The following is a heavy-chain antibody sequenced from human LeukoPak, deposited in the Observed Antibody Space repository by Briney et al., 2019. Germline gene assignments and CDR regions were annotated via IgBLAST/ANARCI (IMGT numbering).Heavy chain of an antibody. V-gene: IGHV4-59*08. CDR2: IYYSGST. Sequence: SETLSLTCTVSGGSISSYYWSWIRQSPGKGLEWIGNIYYSGSTNYNPSLKSRVTISVDTSKNQLSLKLSSVTAADTAVYYCARVAAGIGFFQHWGQGTLVTVSS. J-gene: IGHJ1*01. D-gene: IGHD6-13*01. CDR1: GGSISSYY. CDR3: ARVAAGIGFFQH.